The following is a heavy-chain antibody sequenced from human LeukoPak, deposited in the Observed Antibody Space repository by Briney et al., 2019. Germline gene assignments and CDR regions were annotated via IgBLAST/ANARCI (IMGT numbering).Heavy chain of an antibody. CDR2: IYWDDDK. CDR1: GLSLSTSGVG. V-gene: IGHV2-5*02. Sequence: SGPTLVKPPQTLTLTCTFSGLSLSTSGVGVGWIRQPPGKALEWLALIYWDDDKRYSPSLKSRLTITKDTSKNQVVLTMTNMGPVDTATYYCAHSRARREVWPYTLDYWGQGTLVTVSS. CDR3: AHSRARREVWPYTLDY. J-gene: IGHJ4*02. D-gene: IGHD3-16*01.